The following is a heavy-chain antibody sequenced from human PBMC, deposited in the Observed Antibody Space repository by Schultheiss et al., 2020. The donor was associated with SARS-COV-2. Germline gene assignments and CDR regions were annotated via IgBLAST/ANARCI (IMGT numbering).Heavy chain of an antibody. Sequence: GESLKISCAASGFTFSGTWMSWVRQAPGKGLEWVANIKPDGSEKNYVDSVRGRFIISRDNAKNSLYLQMNSLKPEDTAVYYCARDGREADAFDIWGQGTMVTVSS. CDR3: ARDGREADAFDI. CDR1: GFTFSGTW. V-gene: IGHV3-7*01. J-gene: IGHJ3*02. CDR2: IKPDGSEK.